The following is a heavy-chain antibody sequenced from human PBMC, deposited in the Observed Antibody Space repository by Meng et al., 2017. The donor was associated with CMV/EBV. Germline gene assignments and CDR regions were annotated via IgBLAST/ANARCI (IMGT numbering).Heavy chain of an antibody. J-gene: IGHJ6*02. V-gene: IGHV1-2*02. D-gene: IGHD2-21*01. CDR3: AREGIGILRVVVIAVPRATGGLDV. Sequence: ASVKVSCKASGYSFTDYYIHWVRQAPGQGLEWMGRVNPKGEGTSYAQKFQGRITMTRDTSFSTASMELSGLKSDDTAVYYCAREGIGILRVVVIAVPRATGGLDVWGRGTTVTVSS. CDR2: VNPKGEGT. CDR1: GYSFTDYY.